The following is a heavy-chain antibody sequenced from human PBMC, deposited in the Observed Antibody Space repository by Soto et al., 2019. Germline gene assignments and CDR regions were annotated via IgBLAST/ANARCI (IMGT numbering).Heavy chain of an antibody. Sequence: GGSLRLSCAASGFTFSSYSMTWVRQAPGKGLEWVAHITGSAGTTYYADSVKGRFTISRDTSRNTVYLQMNSLRAEDTALYYCAKCMKAYWNYDPHHIWGQGKMVTVSS. D-gene: IGHD1-1*01. CDR1: GFTFSSYS. CDR3: AKCMKAYWNYDPHHI. CDR2: ITGSAGTT. J-gene: IGHJ3*02. V-gene: IGHV3-23*01.